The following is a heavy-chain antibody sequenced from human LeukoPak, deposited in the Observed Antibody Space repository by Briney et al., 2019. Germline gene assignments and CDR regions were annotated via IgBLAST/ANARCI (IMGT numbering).Heavy chain of an antibody. CDR3: ARATEGGYHY. J-gene: IGHJ4*02. Sequence: ASVEISCKASGYTFSDYHMHWVQQAPGKGLEWMGRVDPEDGKTIYAEKFQDRVTITADRSADTAYMELNSLRSEDTAVYYCARATEGGYHYWGQGTLVTVSS. D-gene: IGHD3-22*01. CDR2: VDPEDGKT. CDR1: GYTFSDYH. V-gene: IGHV1-69-2*01.